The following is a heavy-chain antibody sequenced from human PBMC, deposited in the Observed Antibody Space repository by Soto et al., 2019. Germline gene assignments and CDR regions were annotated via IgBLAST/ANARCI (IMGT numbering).Heavy chain of an antibody. CDR3: ARPGSNGDYDYVWGSYRYKRGDDALDI. CDR2: IYPGDSDT. D-gene: IGHD3-16*02. V-gene: IGHV5-51*01. J-gene: IGHJ3*02. Sequence: IGWVSQMPGKGLEWMGSIYPGDSDTRYSPSFQGQVTISADKSISTAYLQWSSLKASDTAMYYCARPGSNGDYDYVWGSYRYKRGDDALDIWGQGTMVTVSS.